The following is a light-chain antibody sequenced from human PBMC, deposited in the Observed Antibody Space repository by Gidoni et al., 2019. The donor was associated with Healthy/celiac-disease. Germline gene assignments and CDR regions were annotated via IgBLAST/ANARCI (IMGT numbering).Light chain of an antibody. V-gene: IGKV3-20*01. J-gene: IGKJ4*01. CDR2: GAS. CDR3: QQYGSSRLT. Sequence: VSTQSPGTLSLSPGERATLSCRASQSVSSSYLAWYQQKPGQAPRLLIYGASSRATGIPDRFSGSGSGTDFTLTISRLEPEDFAVYYCQQYGSSRLTFGGXTKVEIK. CDR1: QSVSSSY.